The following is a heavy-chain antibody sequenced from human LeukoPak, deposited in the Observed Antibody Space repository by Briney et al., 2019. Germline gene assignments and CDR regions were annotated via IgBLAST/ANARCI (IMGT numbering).Heavy chain of an antibody. D-gene: IGHD2-2*01. CDR3: ARDPALT. Sequence: GSLRLSCAASGFTFRDKGMHWVRQAPGKGLEWVAFIRYDGSHQYSIDSVKGRFTISRDNSKNTLYLQMNSLRAEDTAVYYRARDPALTWGQGTLVTVSS. V-gene: IGHV3-30*02. CDR1: GFTFRDKG. J-gene: IGHJ5*02. CDR2: IRYDGSHQ.